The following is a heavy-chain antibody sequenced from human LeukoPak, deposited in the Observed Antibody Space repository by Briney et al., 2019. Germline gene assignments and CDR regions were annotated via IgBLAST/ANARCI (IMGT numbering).Heavy chain of an antibody. CDR2: INPNSGGT. D-gene: IGHD6-19*01. V-gene: IGHV1-2*04. Sequence: ASVKVSCKASGYTFTGYYMHWVRQAPGQGLEWMGWINPNSGGTNYAQKFQGWVTMTRDTSISTAYMELSRLRSDDTAVYYCARANKQWRTINWFDPWGQGTLVTVSS. CDR1: GYTFTGYY. CDR3: ARANKQWRTINWFDP. J-gene: IGHJ5*02.